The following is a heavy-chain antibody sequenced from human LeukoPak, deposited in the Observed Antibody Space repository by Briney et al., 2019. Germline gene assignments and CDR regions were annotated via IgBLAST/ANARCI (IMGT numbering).Heavy chain of an antibody. CDR1: GYTFTSYD. CDR2: MNPNSGNT. Sequence: ASVKVSCKASGYTFTSYDINWVRQATGQGLEWIGWMNPNSGNTDYAQKFQGRVTMTRNTSISTAYMELSSLKSEDTAVYYCARASSSYNWFDPWGQGTLVTVSS. J-gene: IGHJ5*02. CDR3: ARASSSYNWFDP. V-gene: IGHV1-8*02. D-gene: IGHD6-6*01.